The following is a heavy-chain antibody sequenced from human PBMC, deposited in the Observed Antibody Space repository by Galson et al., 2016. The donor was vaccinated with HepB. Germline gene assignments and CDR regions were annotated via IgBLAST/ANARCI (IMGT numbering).Heavy chain of an antibody. CDR1: GFTFSSYW. V-gene: IGHV3-74*01. D-gene: IGHD4-23*01. CDR3: AARTTDYGGVGRLHF. J-gene: IGHJ4*02. Sequence: SLRLSCAASGFTFSSYWMHWVRQAPGKGLVWVSRINSDGNTTNYADSVKGRFTISRDNAKNTLYLQMNSLRAEDTAVYYCAARTTDYGGVGRLHFWGQGTLVTVSS. CDR2: INSDGNTT.